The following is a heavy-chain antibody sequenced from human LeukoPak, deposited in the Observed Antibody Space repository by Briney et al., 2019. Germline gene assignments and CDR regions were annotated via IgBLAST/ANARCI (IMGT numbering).Heavy chain of an antibody. CDR3: ARALIGYYFDY. D-gene: IGHD2-8*01. V-gene: IGHV3-21*01. CDR2: ISSSSSYI. Sequence: GGSLRLSCAASGFTFSSYSMNWVRQAPGKGLEWVSSISSSSSYIYYADSVKGRLTISRDNSKNTVYLQMNSLRAEDTAVYYCARALIGYYFDYWGQGTLVTVSS. J-gene: IGHJ4*02. CDR1: GFTFSSYS.